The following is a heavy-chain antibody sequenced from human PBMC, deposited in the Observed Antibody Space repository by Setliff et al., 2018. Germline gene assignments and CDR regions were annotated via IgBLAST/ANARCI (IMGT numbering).Heavy chain of an antibody. CDR3: ARDGVGQQLFVPYYYYGMDV. D-gene: IGHD6-13*01. CDR2: ISSSSSYI. V-gene: IGHV3-21*01. J-gene: IGHJ6*02. CDR1: GFTFSSYS. Sequence: LRLSCAASGFTFSSYSMNWVRQAPGKGLEWVSSISSSSSYIYYADSVKGRFTISRDNAKNSLYLQMNSLRAEDTAVYYCARDGVGQQLFVPYYYYGMDVWGQGTTVTVSS.